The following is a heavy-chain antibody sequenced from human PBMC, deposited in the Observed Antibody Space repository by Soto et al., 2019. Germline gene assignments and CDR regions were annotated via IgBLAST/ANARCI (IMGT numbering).Heavy chain of an antibody. D-gene: IGHD6-13*01. Sequence: QVTVKESGPVLVKPTETLTLTCTVSGFSLSNAGLGVSWIRQPPGKALEWLAHIFSNDEKSYSTSLKSRLTISKDTSKRQVVLTMTNMDPVDTATYYCASTYSTSCYWFDPWGQGTLVTVSS. V-gene: IGHV2-26*04. CDR3: ASTYSTSCYWFDP. CDR1: GFSLSNAGLG. J-gene: IGHJ5*02. CDR2: IFSNDEK.